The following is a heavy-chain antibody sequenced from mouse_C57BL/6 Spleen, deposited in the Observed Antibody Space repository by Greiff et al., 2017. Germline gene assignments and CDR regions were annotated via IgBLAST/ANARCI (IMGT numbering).Heavy chain of an antibody. CDR2: IYPGDGDT. Sequence: VQLQQSGPELVKPGASVKISCKASGYAFSSSWMNWVKQRPGQGLEWIGRIYPGDGDTNYNGKFKGKATLTADKSSSTAYMQLSSLTSEDSAVYFCAPTVVASYYAMDYWGQGTSVTVSS. D-gene: IGHD1-1*01. J-gene: IGHJ4*01. V-gene: IGHV1-82*01. CDR3: APTVVASYYAMDY. CDR1: GYAFSSSW.